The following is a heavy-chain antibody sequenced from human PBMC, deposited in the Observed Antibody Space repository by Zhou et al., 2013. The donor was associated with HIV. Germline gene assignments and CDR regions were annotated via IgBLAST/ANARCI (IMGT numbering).Heavy chain of an antibody. CDR3: ARGLAARTFDY. CDR1: GYSFTNFG. V-gene: IGHV1-18*01. CDR2: ISVYNGNT. Sequence: QVQLVQSGAEVKKPGASVKVSCKASGYSFTNFGFIWVRQAPGQGLEWMGWISVYNGNTNYAQNLQARVTMTTDTSTSTAYMELRSLRSDDTAMYYCARGLAARTFDYWGQGTLITVVL. J-gene: IGHJ4*02. D-gene: IGHD6-6*01.